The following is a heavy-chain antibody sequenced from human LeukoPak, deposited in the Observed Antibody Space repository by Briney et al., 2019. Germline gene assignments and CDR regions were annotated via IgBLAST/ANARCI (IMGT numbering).Heavy chain of an antibody. CDR2: ISSNGGST. Sequence: PGGSLRLSCAASGFTFSSYAMDWVRQAPGKGLEYVSAISSNGGSTYYANSVKGRFNISRDNSKNTLYLQMGSLRAEDMAVYYCARDSPYYDLWSGYFSYMDVWGKGTTVTVSS. CDR3: ARDSPYYDLWSGYFSYMDV. J-gene: IGHJ6*03. D-gene: IGHD3-3*01. CDR1: GFTFSSYA. V-gene: IGHV3-64*01.